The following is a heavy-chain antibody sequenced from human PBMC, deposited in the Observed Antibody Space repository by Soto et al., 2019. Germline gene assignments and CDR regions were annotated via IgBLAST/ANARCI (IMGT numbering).Heavy chain of an antibody. D-gene: IGHD3-16*02. CDR3: AGEGPNHRLS. CDR2: ITAYNGNT. CDR1: SYTFTSYG. J-gene: IGHJ5*02. V-gene: IGHV1-18*01. Sequence: QVQLVQSGAEVKKPGASVKVSCKASSYTFTSYGFSWVRQAPGQGLEWMGWITAYNGNTKYAQKWQGRVTMTTDTYTSTAYMELRSRRSDDKAVYYCAGEGPNHRLSWGRGTLVTVSS.